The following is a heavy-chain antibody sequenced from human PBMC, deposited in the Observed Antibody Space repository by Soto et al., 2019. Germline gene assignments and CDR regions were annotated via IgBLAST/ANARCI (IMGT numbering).Heavy chain of an antibody. CDR3: ARGASMLPLNGMDG. D-gene: IGHD3-10*02. CDR2: ISAYNGNT. V-gene: IGHV1-18*01. Sequence: APVKVSCKASGYTFTSYGISWVRQAPGQGLEWIGWISAYNGNTKYAQKLQGRGSMTTDTSTSTAYMDLRSLRSDDTAVYYWARGASMLPLNGMDGWGQGTTVAVAS. CDR1: GYTFTSYG. J-gene: IGHJ6*02.